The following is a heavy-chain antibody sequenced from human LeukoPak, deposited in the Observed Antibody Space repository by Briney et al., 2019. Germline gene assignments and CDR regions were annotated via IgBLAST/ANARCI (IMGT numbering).Heavy chain of an antibody. CDR1: GGSFSGYY. CDR2: INHSGST. D-gene: IGHD3-10*01. Sequence: PSETLSLTCAVYGGSFSGYYWSWIRQPPGKGLEWIGEINHSGSTNYNPSLKSRVTISVDTSKNQFSLKLSSVTAADTAVYYCASLRRLLWFVDVWGKGTTVTISS. V-gene: IGHV4-34*01. CDR3: ASLRRLLWFVDV. J-gene: IGHJ6*04.